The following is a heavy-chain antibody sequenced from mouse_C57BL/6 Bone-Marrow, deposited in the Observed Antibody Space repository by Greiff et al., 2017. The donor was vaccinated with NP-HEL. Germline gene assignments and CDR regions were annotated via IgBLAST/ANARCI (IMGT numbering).Heavy chain of an antibody. Sequence: EVQVVESGPGLAKPSQTLSLPCSVTGYSITSDYWNWIRKFPGNKLEYMGYISYSGSTYYNPSLKSRISITRETSKNQYYLQLNSGTTEDTATYYCARFAPDYYGSSLDYWGQGTTLTVSS. CDR1: GYSITSDY. V-gene: IGHV3-8*01. CDR3: ARFAPDYYGSSLDY. J-gene: IGHJ2*01. CDR2: ISYSGST. D-gene: IGHD1-1*01.